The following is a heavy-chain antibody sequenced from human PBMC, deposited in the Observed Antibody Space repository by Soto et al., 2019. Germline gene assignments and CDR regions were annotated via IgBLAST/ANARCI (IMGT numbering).Heavy chain of an antibody. CDR1: GGTFSSYT. CDR2: IIPILGIA. D-gene: IGHD2-2*01. Sequence: ASVKVSCKASGGTFSSYTISRVRQAPGQGLEWMGRIIPILGIANYAQKFQGRVTITADKSTSTAYMELSSLRSEDTAVYYCARDLAYDIVVVPAAPETAFDIWGQGTMVTVSS. J-gene: IGHJ3*02. CDR3: ARDLAYDIVVVPAAPETAFDI. V-gene: IGHV1-69*04.